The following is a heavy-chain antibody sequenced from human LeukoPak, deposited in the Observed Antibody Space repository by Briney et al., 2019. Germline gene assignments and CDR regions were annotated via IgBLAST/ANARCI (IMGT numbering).Heavy chain of an antibody. V-gene: IGHV4-39*07. D-gene: IGHD3-10*01. Sequence: SETLSLTCTVSSGSISGSISSNNYYWDWIRQPPGKGLEWIGSIYYSGDTYYNPSLKSRVTISVDTSKNQFSLKLRSVTAADTAVYYCARGRYIDSARGKNIDSGSYNVFDHWGQGTLVTVSS. CDR2: IYYSGDT. CDR3: ARGRYIDSARGKNIDSGSYNVFDH. J-gene: IGHJ4*02. CDR1: SGSISGSISSNNYY.